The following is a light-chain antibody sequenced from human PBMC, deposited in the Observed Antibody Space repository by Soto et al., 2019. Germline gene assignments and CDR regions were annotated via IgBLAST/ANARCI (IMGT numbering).Light chain of an antibody. Sequence: DIQMTQSPSTLSASVGDRVTITCRASQSISTWLAWYQQKPGKPPKLLIYKASSLETGVPSRFSGSGSGTEFTLTLSSLQPDDFATYYCQQYNSFSPWTFGQGTKLEIK. J-gene: IGKJ2*02. CDR3: QQYNSFSPWT. V-gene: IGKV1-5*03. CDR1: QSISTW. CDR2: KAS.